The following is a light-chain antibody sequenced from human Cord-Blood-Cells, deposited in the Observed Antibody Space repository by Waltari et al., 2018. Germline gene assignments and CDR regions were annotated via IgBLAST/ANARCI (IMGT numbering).Light chain of an antibody. V-gene: IGLV2-8*01. CDR3: SSYAGSNNFDVV. CDR2: EVS. CDR1: SSHVGRYNY. J-gene: IGLJ2*01. Sequence: QSALSQPPSASGSPGQSVTISCPGTSSHVGRYNYVSWYQQHPGKAPTLMIYEVSKRPSGVPDRFSVSKSGNTASLTVSGLQAEDEADYYCSSYAGSNNFDVVFGGGTKLTVL.